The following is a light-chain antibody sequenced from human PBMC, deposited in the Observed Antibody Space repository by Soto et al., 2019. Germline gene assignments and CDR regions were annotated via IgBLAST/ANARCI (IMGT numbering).Light chain of an antibody. Sequence: EIVLTQSPGTLSLSPGERATLSCRASQSVSSSFLAWYQQKPGQAPRLLIYGVSGRATGIPDRFSGSGSGTHFTLTISRLEPEDFAVYYCQQYGGSLVTFGQGTKLEIK. CDR1: QSVSSSF. CDR3: QQYGGSLVT. CDR2: GVS. V-gene: IGKV3-20*01. J-gene: IGKJ2*01.